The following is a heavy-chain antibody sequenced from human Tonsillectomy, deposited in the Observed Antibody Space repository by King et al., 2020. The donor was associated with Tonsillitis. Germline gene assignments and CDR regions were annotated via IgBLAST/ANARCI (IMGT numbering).Heavy chain of an antibody. CDR1: GYTFTSYG. CDR3: ARGISYGSGSYYGYDAFDI. J-gene: IGHJ3*02. CDR2: ISTYNGNT. Sequence: VQLVQSGAEVKKPGASVKVSCKASGYTFTSYGISWVRQDPGQGLEWMGWISTYNGNTNYAQKLQGRVTMTTDTSTDTAYMELRSLRSDDTAVYYCARGISYGSGSYYGYDAFDIWGQGTMVTVSS. D-gene: IGHD3-10*01. V-gene: IGHV1-18*01.